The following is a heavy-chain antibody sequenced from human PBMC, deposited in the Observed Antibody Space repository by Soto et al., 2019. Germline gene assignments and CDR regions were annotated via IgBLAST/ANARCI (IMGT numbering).Heavy chain of an antibody. Sequence: EVQLLESGGGLVQPGGSLRLSCVASGFTFSSYAMSWVRQAPGKGLEWVSAISGSGGSTYYADSVKGRFTFTRDNSKNTLYLQMNSLRAEDTAVYYCARRSSGWYFDYWGQGTLVTVSS. V-gene: IGHV3-23*01. CDR1: GFTFSSYA. D-gene: IGHD6-19*01. CDR2: ISGSGGST. CDR3: ARRSSGWYFDY. J-gene: IGHJ4*02.